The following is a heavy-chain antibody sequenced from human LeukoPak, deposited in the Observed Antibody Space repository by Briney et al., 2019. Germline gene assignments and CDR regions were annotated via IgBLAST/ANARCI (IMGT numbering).Heavy chain of an antibody. CDR2: ISYDGSNK. CDR1: GFTFSSYG. J-gene: IGHJ4*02. V-gene: IGHV3-30*03. D-gene: IGHD4-23*01. CDR3: ARAKRYGGNSAIDY. Sequence: SGGSLRLSCAASGFTFSSYGMHWVRQAPGKGLEWVAVISYDGSNKYYADSVKGRFTISRDNSKNTLYLQMNSLRAEDTAVYYCARAKRYGGNSAIDYWGQGTLVTVSS.